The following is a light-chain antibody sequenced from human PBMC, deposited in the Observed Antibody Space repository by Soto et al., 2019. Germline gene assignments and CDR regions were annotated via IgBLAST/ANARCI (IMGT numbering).Light chain of an antibody. CDR2: AAS. CDR1: QGISTY. J-gene: IGKJ5*01. CDR3: QQLLSYPIT. V-gene: IGKV1-9*01. Sequence: DIQLTQSPSFLSASVGDRVTITCRASQGISTYLAWYQQKPGKAPKLLIYAASTLQSGVPLSFSGSGSGTSFTLTISSLQPEDFATYYCQQLLSYPITFGQGTLLESK.